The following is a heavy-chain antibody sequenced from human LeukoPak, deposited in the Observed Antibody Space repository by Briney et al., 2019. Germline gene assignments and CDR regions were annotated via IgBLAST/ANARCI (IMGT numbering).Heavy chain of an antibody. CDR1: GGPISSYY. CDR3: ARSLRSSRITMVRENYYFDY. CDR2: IYYSGST. D-gene: IGHD3-10*01. V-gene: IGHV4-59*01. J-gene: IGHJ4*02. Sequence: SETLSLTCTVSGGPISSYYWSWIRQPPGKGLEWIGYIYYSGSTNYNPSLKSRVTISVDTSKNQFSLKLSSVTAADTAVYYCARSLRSSRITMVRENYYFDYWGQGTLVTVSS.